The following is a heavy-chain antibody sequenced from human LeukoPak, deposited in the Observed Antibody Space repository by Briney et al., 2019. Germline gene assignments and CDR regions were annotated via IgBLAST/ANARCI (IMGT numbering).Heavy chain of an antibody. CDR2: INPNSGGT. V-gene: IGHV1-2*02. J-gene: IGHJ4*02. CDR1: GYTFTGYY. D-gene: IGHD4-17*01. Sequence: ASVKVSCKAAGYTFTGYYMHWVRQAPGQGLEWMGWINPNSGGTNYAQKFQGRVTMTRDTSISTAYMELSRLTSDDTAVYYCERAGPSGSGDYAYWGQGTLVTVSS. CDR3: ERAGPSGSGDYAY.